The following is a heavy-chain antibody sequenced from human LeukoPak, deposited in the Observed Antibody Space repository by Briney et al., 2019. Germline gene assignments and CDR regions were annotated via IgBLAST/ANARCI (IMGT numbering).Heavy chain of an antibody. CDR1: GGSISSGGYS. CDR3: ARGLSAIVH. V-gene: IGHV4-30-2*01. CDR2: INHSGST. D-gene: IGHD2-21*02. J-gene: IGHJ4*02. Sequence: PSQTLSLTCAVSGGSISSGGYSWSWIRQPPGKGLEWIGEINHSGSTNYNPSPKSRVTILVDTSKNQFSLRLSSVTAADTAVFYCARGLSAIVHWGQGTLVTVSS.